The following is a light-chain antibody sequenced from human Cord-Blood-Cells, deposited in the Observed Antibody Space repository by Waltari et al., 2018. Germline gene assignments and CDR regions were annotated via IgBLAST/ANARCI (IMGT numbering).Light chain of an antibody. Sequence: DIQMTQSPSSLSASVGDRVTITCRASQSISSYLNWYQQKPGKAPKLLIYAASSLQSGVPSRFSGSGSGTDFTLTISSLQPEDFATYYCQQSYSTPQGTFGGVTKVEIK. CDR1: QSISSY. CDR2: AAS. J-gene: IGKJ4*01. CDR3: QQSYSTPQGT. V-gene: IGKV1-39*01.